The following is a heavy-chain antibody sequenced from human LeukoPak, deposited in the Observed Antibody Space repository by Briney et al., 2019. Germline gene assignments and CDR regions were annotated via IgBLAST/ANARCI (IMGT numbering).Heavy chain of an antibody. CDR2: VSRASDYI. Sequence: KTGGSLRLSCAASGFTFSNYWMHWVRHAPGKGLVWVSSVSRASDYIHYADSAKVRFTISRDNAKNSVFLQMNSLRAEDTAVYFCARVASGSYSELGYFDLWGRGTLVAVSS. J-gene: IGHJ2*01. V-gene: IGHV3-21*01. CDR1: GFTFSNYW. D-gene: IGHD1-26*01. CDR3: ARVASGSYSELGYFDL.